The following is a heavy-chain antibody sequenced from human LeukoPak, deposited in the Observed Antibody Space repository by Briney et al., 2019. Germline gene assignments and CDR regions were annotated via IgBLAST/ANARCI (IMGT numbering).Heavy chain of an antibody. Sequence: SETLSLTCTVSGGSISSSSYYWGWIRQPPGKGLEWIGSVYYSGSTYYNPSLKSPVNISVDTSKNQFSLKLSSVTAADTAVYYCASLYGSGSNDYWGQGTLVTVSS. CDR3: ASLYGSGSNDY. CDR2: VYYSGST. V-gene: IGHV4-39*01. J-gene: IGHJ4*02. CDR1: GGSISSSSYY. D-gene: IGHD3-10*01.